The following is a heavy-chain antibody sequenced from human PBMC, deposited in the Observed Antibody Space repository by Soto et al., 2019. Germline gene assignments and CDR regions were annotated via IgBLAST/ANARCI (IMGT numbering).Heavy chain of an antibody. CDR2: IYYSGST. Sequence: SETLSLTCTVSGGSISSSSYYWGWIRQPPGKGLEWIGSIYYSGSTYYNPSLKSRVTISVDTSKNQFSLKLSSVTAADTAVYYCASTYYDYIWGSYRQGGFDDYWGQGTLVTVSS. D-gene: IGHD3-16*02. J-gene: IGHJ4*02. V-gene: IGHV4-39*01. CDR3: ASTYYDYIWGSYRQGGFDDY. CDR1: GGSISSSSYY.